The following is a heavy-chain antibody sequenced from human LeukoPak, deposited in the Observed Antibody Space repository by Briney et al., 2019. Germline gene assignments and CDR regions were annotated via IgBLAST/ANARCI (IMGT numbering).Heavy chain of an antibody. V-gene: IGHV3-23*01. J-gene: IGHJ4*02. Sequence: GGSLRLSCAASGFTFSSYAMSWVRQAPGKGLEWVSAISGSGGSTYYADSVKGRFTISRDNSKNTLYLQMNSLRAEDTAVYYCAKDIESVTIGATFSDDYWGQGTLVTVSS. CDR2: ISGSGGST. CDR3: AKDIESVTIGATFSDDY. D-gene: IGHD5-12*01. CDR1: GFTFSSYA.